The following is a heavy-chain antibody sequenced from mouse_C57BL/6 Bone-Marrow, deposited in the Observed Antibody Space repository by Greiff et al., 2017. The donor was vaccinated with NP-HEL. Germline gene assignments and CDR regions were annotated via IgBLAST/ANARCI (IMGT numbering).Heavy chain of an antibody. CDR2: INPGSGGT. CDR3: ARPPYYYSSSSYAMDY. J-gene: IGHJ4*01. Sequence: QVQLQQSGAELVRPGTSVKVSCKASGYAFTNYLIEWVKQRPGQGLEWIGVINPGSGGTNYNEKFKGKATLTADKSSSPASMQLSSLTYEDSAVYVCARPPYYYSSSSYAMDYWGQGTSVTVSS. CDR1: GYAFTNYL. D-gene: IGHD1-1*01. V-gene: IGHV1-54*01.